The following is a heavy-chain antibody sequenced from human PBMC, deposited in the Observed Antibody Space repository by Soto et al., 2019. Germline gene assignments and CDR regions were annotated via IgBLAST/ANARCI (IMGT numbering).Heavy chain of an antibody. V-gene: IGHV4-59*01. CDR1: GGSISSYY. D-gene: IGHD2-15*01. CDR2: IYYSGST. J-gene: IGHJ6*03. Sequence: PSETLSLTCTVSGGSISSYYWSWIRQPPGKGLEWIGYIYYSGSTNYNPSLKSRVTISVDTSKNQFSLKLSSVTAADTAVYYCARGGAEFGYCSGGSCLYYYYYYMDVWGKGTTVTVSS. CDR3: ARGGAEFGYCSGGSCLYYYYYYMDV.